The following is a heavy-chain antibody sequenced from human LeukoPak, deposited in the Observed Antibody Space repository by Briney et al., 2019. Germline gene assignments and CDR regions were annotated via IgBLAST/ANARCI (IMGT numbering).Heavy chain of an antibody. CDR3: TRSRGDYERGYFDY. D-gene: IGHD4-17*01. V-gene: IGHV3-7*01. Sequence: HPGGSLRLSCAVSGFTFSGYWMSWVRQAPGKGLEWVAYIDQGGSVKYYVDSVKGRFTISRDNAKNSLYLQMNSLRAEDTAMYYCTRSRGDYERGYFDYWGQGTLVTVSS. CDR2: IDQGGSVK. J-gene: IGHJ4*02. CDR1: GFTFSGYW.